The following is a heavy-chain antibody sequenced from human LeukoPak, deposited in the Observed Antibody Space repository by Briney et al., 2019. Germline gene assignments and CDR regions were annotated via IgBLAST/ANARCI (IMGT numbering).Heavy chain of an antibody. CDR1: GFTFGDYH. Sequence: PGRSLRLSCEASGFTFGDYHMSWARQAPGKGLEWVGFIRSKAYGGTIEYAASVKGRFTISRDDSKSIAYLQMNSLKIEDTAVYYCAGNSVYYYYYMDLWGQGTTVTVSS. CDR3: AGNSVYYYYYMDL. CDR2: IRSKAYGGTI. J-gene: IGHJ6*03. D-gene: IGHD4-23*01. V-gene: IGHV3-49*04.